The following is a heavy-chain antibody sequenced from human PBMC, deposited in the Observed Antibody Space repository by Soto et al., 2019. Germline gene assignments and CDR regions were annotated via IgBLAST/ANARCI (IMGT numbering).Heavy chain of an antibody. J-gene: IGHJ4*02. CDR2: INPSGGST. Sequence: WASVKVSCKASGYTFTSYYMHWVRQAPGQGLEWMGIINPSGGSTSYAQKFQGRVTMTRDTSTSTVYMELSSLRSEDTAVYYCARDSGERGHSSSWYYYWGQGTLVSVSS. CDR1: GYTFTSYY. CDR3: ARDSGERGHSSSWYYY. V-gene: IGHV1-46*01. D-gene: IGHD6-13*01.